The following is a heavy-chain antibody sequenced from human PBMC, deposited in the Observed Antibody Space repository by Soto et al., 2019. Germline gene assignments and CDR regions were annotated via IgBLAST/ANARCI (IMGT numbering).Heavy chain of an antibody. CDR3: ARQAYCSSTSCYKVDS. CDR2: IYLGDSNT. CDR1: GHRFTSYW. V-gene: IGHV5-51*01. Sequence: XDSLKVSWTCSGHRFTSYWIGLVLQMPGKGLEWMGIIYLGDSNTRYSPTFQGQVTISADRSISTAYLQWSSLKASDTAMYYCARQAYCSSTSCYKVDSWGQGTLVTVSS. D-gene: IGHD2-2*02. J-gene: IGHJ4*02.